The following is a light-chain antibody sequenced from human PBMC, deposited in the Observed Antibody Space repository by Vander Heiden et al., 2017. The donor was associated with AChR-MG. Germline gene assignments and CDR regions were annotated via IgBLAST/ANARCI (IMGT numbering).Light chain of an antibody. CDR3: QQYLDSPPT. V-gene: IGKV3-20*01. CDR2: GAS. Sequence: IVLTQSPPSLSLSPGERATLFCRASQSLGNDDMAWYQQKVGQAPRLLIHGASRRAKGIPDRFSGSGSGTEFTLTISRVEPDDFGVYVCQQYLDSPPTFGQGSKLEI. CDR1: QSLGNDD. J-gene: IGKJ1*01.